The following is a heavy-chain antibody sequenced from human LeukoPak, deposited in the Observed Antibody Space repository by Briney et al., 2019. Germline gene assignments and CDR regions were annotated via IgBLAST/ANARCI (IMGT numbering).Heavy chain of an antibody. J-gene: IGHJ3*02. Sequence: ASVKVSCKASGYTFTSYGISWVRQAPGQGLEWMGWINPNSGGTKYAQKFQGRVTMTRDTSISTAYMELSRLRSDDTAVYYCARVSDIVVVPAPLGVNEFDIWGQGIMVTVSS. CDR3: ARVSDIVVVPAPLGVNEFDI. D-gene: IGHD2-2*01. CDR2: INPNSGGT. CDR1: GYTFTSYG. V-gene: IGHV1-2*02.